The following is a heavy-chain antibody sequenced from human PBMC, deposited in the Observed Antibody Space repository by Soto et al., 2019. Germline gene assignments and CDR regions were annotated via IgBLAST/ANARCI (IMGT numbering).Heavy chain of an antibody. J-gene: IGHJ6*02. V-gene: IGHV3-30-3*01. CDR3: YSGSTYYTPSFKSRVTISLDTSNNQFSLKLSSVTAVDSAVYYCALCYLRYFDWLFILYYYYGMDV. CDR2: ISYDGSNK. CDR1: GFTFSSYA. Sequence: GGSLRLSCAASGFTFSSYAMHWVRQAPGKGLEWVAVISYDGSNKYYADSVKGRFTISRDNSKNTLYLQMNSLRAEDTAVYYYYSGSTYYTPSFKSRVTISLDTSNNQFSLKLSSVTAVDSAVYYCALCYLRYFDWLFILYYYYGMDVWGQGTTVTVSS. D-gene: IGHD5-12*01.